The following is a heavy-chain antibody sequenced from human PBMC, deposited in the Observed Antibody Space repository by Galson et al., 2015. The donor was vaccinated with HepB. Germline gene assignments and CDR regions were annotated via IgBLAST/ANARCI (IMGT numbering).Heavy chain of an antibody. D-gene: IGHD3-22*01. CDR3: ARDPTHDYYYDSSGWDY. V-gene: IGHV3-48*01. CDR2: ITSSGSTI. CDR1: GFTFSSYN. J-gene: IGHJ4*02. Sequence: LRLSCAASGFTFSSYNMNWVRQAPGKGLEWVSYITSSGSTIYYADSVKGRFTISRDNAKNSLYLQMNSLRAEDTAVYYCARDPTHDYYYDSSGWDYWGQGTLVTVSS.